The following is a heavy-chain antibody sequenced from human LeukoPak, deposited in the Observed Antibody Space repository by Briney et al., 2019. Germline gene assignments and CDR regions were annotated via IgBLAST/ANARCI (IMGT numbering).Heavy chain of an antibody. CDR3: TKDPNGDYVGAFDP. CDR2: ITGSHGRT. J-gene: IGHJ5*02. CDR1: GFTFSSFA. V-gene: IGHV3-23*01. Sequence: GGSLRLSCEASGFTFSSFAMTWVRQAPGKGLEWVSSITGSHGRTYNTDSVKGRFTISRDNSQSTLYLQMNSLRAEDTAVYYCTKDPNGDYVGAFDPWGQGTLVTVSS. D-gene: IGHD4-17*01.